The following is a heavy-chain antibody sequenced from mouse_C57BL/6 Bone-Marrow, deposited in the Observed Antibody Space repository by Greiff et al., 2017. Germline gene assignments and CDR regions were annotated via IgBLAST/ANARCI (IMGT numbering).Heavy chain of an antibody. CDR3: ARSSYDYDVWFAY. CDR1: GYTFTDYY. D-gene: IGHD2-4*01. J-gene: IGHJ3*01. V-gene: IGHV1-76*01. CDR2: IYPGSGNT. Sequence: VKLMESGAALVRPGASVKLSCKASGYTFTDYYINWVKQRPGQGLEWIARIYPGSGNTYYNEKFKGKATLTAEKSSSTAYMQLSSLTSEDAAVYFCARSSYDYDVWFAYWGQGTLVTVSA.